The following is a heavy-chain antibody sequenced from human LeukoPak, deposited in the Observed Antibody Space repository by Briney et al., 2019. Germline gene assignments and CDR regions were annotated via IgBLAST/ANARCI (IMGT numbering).Heavy chain of an antibody. CDR2: IYSGGSP. CDR1: GFTVSSNY. D-gene: IGHD3-3*01. CDR3: ARDGATRSGYSDYYYYGMDV. J-gene: IGHJ6*02. Sequence: PGGSLRLSCAASGFTVSSNYMSWVRQAPGKGLEWVSVIYSGGSPYYADSVKGRFTISRDNAKNSLYLQMNGLRAEDMAVYYCARDGATRSGYSDYYYYGMDVWGQGTTVTVSS. V-gene: IGHV3-53*01.